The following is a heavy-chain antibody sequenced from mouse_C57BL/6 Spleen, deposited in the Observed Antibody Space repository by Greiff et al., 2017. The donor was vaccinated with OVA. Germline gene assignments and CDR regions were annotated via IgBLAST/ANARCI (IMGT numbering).Heavy chain of an antibody. Sequence: LVESGPELVKPGASVKLSCKASGYTFTSYDINWVKQRPGQGLEWIGWIYPRDGSTKYNEKFKGKATLTVDTSSSTAYMELHSLTSEDSAVYFCAREIHYGSSYWYFDVWGTGTTVTVSS. CDR2: IYPRDGST. CDR3: AREIHYGSSYWYFDV. CDR1: GYTFTSYD. J-gene: IGHJ1*03. V-gene: IGHV1-85*01. D-gene: IGHD1-1*01.